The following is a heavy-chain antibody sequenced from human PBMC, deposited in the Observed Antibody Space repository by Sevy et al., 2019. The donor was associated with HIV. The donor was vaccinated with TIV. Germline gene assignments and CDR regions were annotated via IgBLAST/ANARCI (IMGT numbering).Heavy chain of an antibody. Sequence: ASVKVSCKASGYTFTRYGISWVRQAPGQGLEWMGWISAYNGNTNYAQKLQGRVTMTTDTSTSTAYMELRSLRSDDTAVYYCARDLGYSSSWYRNWFDPWGQGTLVTVSS. CDR2: ISAYNGNT. CDR3: ARDLGYSSSWYRNWFDP. J-gene: IGHJ5*02. CDR1: GYTFTRYG. V-gene: IGHV1-18*01. D-gene: IGHD6-13*01.